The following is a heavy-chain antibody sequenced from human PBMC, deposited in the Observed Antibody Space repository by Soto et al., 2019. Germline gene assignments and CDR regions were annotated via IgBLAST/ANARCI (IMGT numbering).Heavy chain of an antibody. V-gene: IGHV3-30-3*01. J-gene: IGHJ4*02. CDR1: GFTFSSYA. Sequence: TGGSLRLSCAASGFTFSSYAMHWVRQAQGKGLEWVAVISYDGSNKYYADSVKGRFTISRDNSKNTLYLQMNSLRAEDTAVYYCARDHRGSYYDGYFDYWGQGTLVTVSS. CDR3: ARDHRGSYYDGYFDY. D-gene: IGHD1-26*01. CDR2: ISYDGSNK.